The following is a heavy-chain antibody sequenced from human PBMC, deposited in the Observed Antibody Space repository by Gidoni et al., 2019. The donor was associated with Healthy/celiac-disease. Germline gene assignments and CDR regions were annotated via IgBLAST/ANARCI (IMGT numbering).Heavy chain of an antibody. V-gene: IGHV3-21*01. CDR3: ARLRFLDGWAFDI. CDR1: GFTFSSYS. D-gene: IGHD3-3*01. CDR2: ISSSSSYI. J-gene: IGHJ3*02. Sequence: EVQLVESGGGLVKPGGSLRLSCEAFGFTFSSYSMNWVRQAPGKGLEWVSSISSSSSYIYYADSVKGRFTISRDNAKNSLYLQMNSLRAEDTTVYYCARLRFLDGWAFDIWGQGTMVTVSS.